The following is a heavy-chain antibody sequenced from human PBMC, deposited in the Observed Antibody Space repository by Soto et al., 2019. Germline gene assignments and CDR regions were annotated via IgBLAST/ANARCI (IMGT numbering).Heavy chain of an antibody. Sequence: QVQLQESGPGLVKASQTLSLTCTVSGGSIRNGNYYWSWIRQLPGKGLEWIGNIYYIGTTSYNPSLKSRLIISIDTSKNQFSLELTSVLAADTAVYYCAKNETTRPWFDPWGQGTLVTVSS. CDR2: IYYIGTT. J-gene: IGHJ5*02. D-gene: IGHD1-1*01. CDR3: AKNETTRPWFDP. V-gene: IGHV4-31*03. CDR1: GGSIRNGNYY.